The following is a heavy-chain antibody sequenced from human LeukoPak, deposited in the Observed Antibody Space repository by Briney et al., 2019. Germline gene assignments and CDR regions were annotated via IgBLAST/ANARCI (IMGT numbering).Heavy chain of an antibody. CDR3: GKTTTGYSSGRYPGWPVDY. D-gene: IGHD6-19*01. CDR2: LFGSGGST. J-gene: IGHJ4*02. Sequence: GGSLRLSCAASGFTFNSYAMDWVRQAPGKGLEWVSGLFGSGGSTHYADSVKGRFTISRDNSKNTVYLQMDSLRVEDTAVYYCGKTTTGYSSGRYPGWPVDYWGQGTLVTVSS. CDR1: GFTFNSYA. V-gene: IGHV3-23*01.